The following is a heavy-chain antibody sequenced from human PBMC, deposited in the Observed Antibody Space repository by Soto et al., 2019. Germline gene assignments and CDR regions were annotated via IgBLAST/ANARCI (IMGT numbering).Heavy chain of an antibody. J-gene: IGHJ4*02. Sequence: SEALSLTCDVSGASITSYFWTWIRQPPGKGVGWIGYIYHSGSTTYNPSLKSRVAMSVNTSKKQFSLKLSSVTPADTGVYYCARDRYYDSTGYFDYWGQGTRVTVSS. CDR2: IYHSGST. CDR1: GASITSYF. D-gene: IGHD3-22*01. V-gene: IGHV4-59*01. CDR3: ARDRYYDSTGYFDY.